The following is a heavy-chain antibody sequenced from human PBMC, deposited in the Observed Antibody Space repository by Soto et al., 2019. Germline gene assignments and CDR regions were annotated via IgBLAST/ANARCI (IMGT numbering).Heavy chain of an antibody. CDR2: INPSGDAT. CDR1: GYSVTSYY. J-gene: IGHJ4*02. CDR3: ASRRPWFGDPRRGTYFDF. Sequence: QVQLVQSGSEVRKPGASVKGSCKASGYSVTSYYLHWVRQAPGQGLEWMGIINPSGDATTYAQRFQGVIKMSIDTSTHTNNMRLSSVRSEDTAVYFFASRRPWFGDPRRGTYFDFRGKGTLVTVST. D-gene: IGHD3-10*01. V-gene: IGHV1-46*03.